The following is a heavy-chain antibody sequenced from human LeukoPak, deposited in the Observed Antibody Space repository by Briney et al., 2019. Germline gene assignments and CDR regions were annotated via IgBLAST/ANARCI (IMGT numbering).Heavy chain of an antibody. CDR2: ISSGSSYI. D-gene: IGHD3-22*01. V-gene: IGHV3-21*01. CDR3: TTVQSYYYDSSGYYIIDY. Sequence: PGGSLRLSCAASGFTFSSYSMNWVRQAPGKGLEWVSSISSGSSYIYYADSVKDRFTISRDNAKNSLYLQMNSLRGEDTAVYYCTTVQSYYYDSSGYYIIDYWGQGTLVTVSS. CDR1: GFTFSSYS. J-gene: IGHJ4*02.